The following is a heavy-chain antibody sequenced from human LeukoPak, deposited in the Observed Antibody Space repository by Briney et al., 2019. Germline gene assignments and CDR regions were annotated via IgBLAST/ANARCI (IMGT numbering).Heavy chain of an antibody. D-gene: IGHD3-10*01. CDR1: GFTFSSYS. CDR2: ISSSSSYI. CDR3: ARRRKVRGVIYYYMDV. Sequence: PGGSLRLSCAASGFTFSSYSMNWVRQAPGKGLEWVSSISSSSSYIYYADSVKGRFTISRDNAKNSLYLQMNSLRAEDTAVYYCARRRKVRGVIYYYMDVWGKGTTVTISS. V-gene: IGHV3-21*01. J-gene: IGHJ6*03.